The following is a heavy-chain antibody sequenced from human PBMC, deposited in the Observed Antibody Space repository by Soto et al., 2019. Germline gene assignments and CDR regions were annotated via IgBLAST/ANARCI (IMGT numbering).Heavy chain of an antibody. V-gene: IGHV2-5*02. CDR3: THTPPATVTTSAEYFQH. CDR1: GFSLSTSGVG. J-gene: IGHJ1*01. D-gene: IGHD4-17*01. CDR2: IYWDDDK. Sequence: QITLKESGPTLVKPTQTLTLTCTFSGFSLSTSGVGVGWIRQPPGEALEWLALIYWDDDKRYSPSLKSRLSIPKDTSKNQVVLTMTNMDPVDTATYYCTHTPPATVTTSAEYFQHWGQGTLVTVSS.